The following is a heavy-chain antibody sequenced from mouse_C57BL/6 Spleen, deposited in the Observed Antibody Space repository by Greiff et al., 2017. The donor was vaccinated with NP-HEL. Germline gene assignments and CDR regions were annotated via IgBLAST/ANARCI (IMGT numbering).Heavy chain of an antibody. V-gene: IGHV5-15*01. D-gene: IGHD1-1*01. CDR2: ISNLAYSI. Sequence: EVQLVESGGGLVQPGGSLKLSCAASGFTFSDYGMAWVRQAPRKGPEWVAFISNLAYSIYYADTVTGRFTIARENAKNTLYLEMSSLRSEDTAMYYCARHHYGSRGYAMDYWGQGTSVTVSS. CDR3: ARHHYGSRGYAMDY. CDR1: GFTFSDYG. J-gene: IGHJ4*01.